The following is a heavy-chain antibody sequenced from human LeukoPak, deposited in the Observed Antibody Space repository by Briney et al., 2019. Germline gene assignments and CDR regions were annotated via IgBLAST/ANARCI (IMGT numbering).Heavy chain of an antibody. Sequence: GSLRLSCAAFGFIFSNYPMHWVRRAPGKGREWVAVASHIGNNKYYPNAVRGRFTISRDNSKDTLFLQMDSLRTEDTAVYYCAREIPNAFDIWGQGTMVTVSS. CDR3: AREIPNAFDI. V-gene: IGHV3-30-3*01. CDR2: ASHIGNNK. CDR1: GFIFSNYP. J-gene: IGHJ3*02.